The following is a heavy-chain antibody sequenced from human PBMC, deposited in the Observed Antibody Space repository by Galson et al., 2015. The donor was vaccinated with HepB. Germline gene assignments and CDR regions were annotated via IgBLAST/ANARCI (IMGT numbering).Heavy chain of an antibody. J-gene: IGHJ4*02. CDR3: AKDRFGDYVHFDY. V-gene: IGHV3-23*01. D-gene: IGHD4-17*01. Sequence: SLRLSCAASGFTFSSYAMSWVRQAPGKGLEWVSAISGSGGSTYYADSVKGRFTISRDNSKNTLYLQMNSLRAEDTAVYYCAKDRFGDYVHFDYWGQGTLVTVSS. CDR2: ISGSGGST. CDR1: GFTFSSYA.